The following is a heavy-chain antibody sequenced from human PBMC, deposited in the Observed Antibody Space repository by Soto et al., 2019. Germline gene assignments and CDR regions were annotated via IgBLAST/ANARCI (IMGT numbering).Heavy chain of an antibody. D-gene: IGHD3-9*01. CDR1: SGSISGYY. V-gene: IGHV4-59*01. CDR2: IHYSGST. J-gene: IGHJ4*02. CDR3: ATWTILTDYYASFDY. Sequence: SETLSLTCTVSSGSISGYYWSWIRQPPGKGLEWIGYIHYSGSTNYNPSLKSRITISVDTSKNQFSLKVTSVTAADTAVYYCATWTILTDYYASFDYWGQGALVTVSS.